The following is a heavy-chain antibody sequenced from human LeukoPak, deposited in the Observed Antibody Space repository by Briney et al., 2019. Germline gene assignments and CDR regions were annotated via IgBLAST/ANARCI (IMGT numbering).Heavy chain of an antibody. CDR3: ALDFWSGYYSDY. J-gene: IGHJ4*02. CDR1: GFTFDDYG. Sequence: GGSLRLSCAASGFTFDDYGMSWVRQAPGKGLEWVSGINWNGGSTGYADSVKGRFTISRDNAKNSLYLQMNSLRAEDTAVYYCALDFWSGYYSDYWGQGTLVTVSS. CDR2: INWNGGST. V-gene: IGHV3-20*04. D-gene: IGHD3-3*01.